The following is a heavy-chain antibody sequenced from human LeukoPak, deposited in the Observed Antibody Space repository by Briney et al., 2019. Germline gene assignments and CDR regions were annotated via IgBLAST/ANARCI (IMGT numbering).Heavy chain of an antibody. V-gene: IGHV1-69*05. D-gene: IGHD3-22*01. CDR2: IIPIFGTA. J-gene: IGHJ5*02. CDR1: GGTFNTYA. Sequence: SEKVSCKASGGTFNTYAISWVRQAPGQGLEWMGGIIPIFGTANYAQKVQGRVTITTDESTTTAYMELSSLRSEDTAVYYCARARSPSSGYLLRDHNWFDPWGQGTLVTVSS. CDR3: ARARSPSSGYLLRDHNWFDP.